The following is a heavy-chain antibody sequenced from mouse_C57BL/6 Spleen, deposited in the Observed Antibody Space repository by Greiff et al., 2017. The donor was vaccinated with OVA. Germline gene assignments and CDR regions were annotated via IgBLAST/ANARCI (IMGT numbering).Heavy chain of an antibody. D-gene: IGHD1-1*01. CDR3: VYAGGTY. CDR2: ISGGGGNT. V-gene: IGHV5-9*01. CDR1: GFTFSSYT. J-gene: IGHJ3*01. Sequence: DVHLVESGGGLVKPGGSLKLSCAASGFTFSSYTMSWVRQTPEKRLEWVATISGGGGNTYYPDSVKGRFTISRDNAKNTLYLQMSSLRSEDTALYYCVYAGGTYWGQGTLVTVSA.